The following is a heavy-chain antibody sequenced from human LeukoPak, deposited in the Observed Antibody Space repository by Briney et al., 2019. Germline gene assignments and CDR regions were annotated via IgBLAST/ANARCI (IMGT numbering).Heavy chain of an antibody. CDR1: DASMSRDSFY. D-gene: IGHD3-9*01. V-gene: IGHV4-61*02. CDR3: ARGYFDWLSPEVNWFDP. CDR2: ISNSAST. J-gene: IGHJ5*02. Sequence: PSQTLSLTCTVSDASMSRDSFYWSWIRQSAGKGLEWIGRISNSASTHYNPSLKSRVTISVDPSKNQFSLKLSSVTAADTAVYYCARGYFDWLSPEVNWFDPWGQGTLVTVSS.